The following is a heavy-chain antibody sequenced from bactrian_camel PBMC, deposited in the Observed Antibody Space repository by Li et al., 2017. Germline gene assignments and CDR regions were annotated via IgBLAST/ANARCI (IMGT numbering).Heavy chain of an antibody. J-gene: IGHJ3*01. V-gene: IGHV3-3*01. D-gene: IGHD5*01. Sequence: QLVESGGGSVQAGGSVRLSCAVSVPLFSRYCMGWFRQAPGKEREGVAAIHTGGGTPYYSNSVKGRFTISRDNAKTTVYLQMNDLKPEDTAVYYCAADSIRPACGWYPVSPLDAWGQGTQVTVS. CDR2: IHTGGGTP. CDR1: VPLFSRYC. CDR3: AADSIRPACGWYPVSPLDA.